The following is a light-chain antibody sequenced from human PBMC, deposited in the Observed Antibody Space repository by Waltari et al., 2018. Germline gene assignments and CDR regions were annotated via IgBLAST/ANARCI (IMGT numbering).Light chain of an antibody. CDR2: NTN. CDR3: AAWDDSLGAV. Sequence: QSVLTQPPSVSGTPGQRVTISCSGSFSNIGSNSVNWYQQLPGTSPRLLIYNTNPGPSGVPHRVSASKSGTSASLAITGLQSEDEAYYYCAAWDDSLGAVFGGGTKLTVL. J-gene: IGLJ3*02. CDR1: FSNIGSNS. V-gene: IGLV1-44*01.